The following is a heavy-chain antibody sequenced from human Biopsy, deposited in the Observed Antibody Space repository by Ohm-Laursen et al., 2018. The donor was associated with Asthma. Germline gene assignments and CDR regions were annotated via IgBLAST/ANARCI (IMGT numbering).Heavy chain of an antibody. V-gene: IGHV3-30-3*02. CDR2: VSYDGGVA. D-gene: IGHD4-11*01. J-gene: IGHJ4*02. CDR3: AKRRGYSDLTDFDH. Sequence: SLRLSCAASGFIFRSHAMHWVRQAPGKGLEWVAVVSYDGGVAHYADSMKGRFTISRDNAKSTLYLQMNRLRTDDTAVYYCAKRRGYSDLTDFDHWGQGTLVTVSS. CDR1: GFIFRSHA.